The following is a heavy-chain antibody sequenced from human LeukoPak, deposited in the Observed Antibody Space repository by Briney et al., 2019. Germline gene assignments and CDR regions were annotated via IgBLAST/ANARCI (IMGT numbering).Heavy chain of an antibody. CDR1: GYTFTSYY. D-gene: IGHD3-10*01. CDR3: ARDGSVLTYLLNYFDY. V-gene: IGHV1-46*01. CDR2: INPSGGST. J-gene: IGHJ4*02. Sequence: GASVKVSCKASGYTFTSYYMHWVRQAPGQGLEWMGIINPSGGSTSYAQKFQGRATMTRDTSTSTVYMELSSLRSEDTAVYYCARDGSVLTYLLNYFDYWAQGTLATVSS.